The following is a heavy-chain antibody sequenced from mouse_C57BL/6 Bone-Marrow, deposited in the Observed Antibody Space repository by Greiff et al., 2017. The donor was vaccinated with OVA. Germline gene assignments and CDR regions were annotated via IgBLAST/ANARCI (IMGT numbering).Heavy chain of an antibody. CDR3: TSQLGREDFDY. D-gene: IGHD4-1*02. CDR1: GYTFTDYE. J-gene: IGHJ2*01. CDR2: IDPETGGT. Sequence: VKLVESGAELVRPGASVTLSCKASGYTFTDYEMHWVKQTPVHGLEWIGAIDPETGGTAYNQKFKGKAILTADKSSSTAYMELRSLTSEDSAVYYCTSQLGREDFDYWGQGTTLTVSS. V-gene: IGHV1-15*01.